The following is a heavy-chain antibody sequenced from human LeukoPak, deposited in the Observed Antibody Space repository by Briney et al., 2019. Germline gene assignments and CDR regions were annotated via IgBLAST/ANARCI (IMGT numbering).Heavy chain of an antibody. D-gene: IGHD3-3*01. J-gene: IGHJ5*02. CDR1: GGSISSYY. CDR2: IYCSGST. Sequence: SETLSLTCTVSGGSISSYYWSWIRQPPGKGLEWIGYIYCSGSTNYNPSLKSRVTISVDTSKNQFSLKLSSVTAADTAVYYCARGFTISNWFDPWGQGTLVTVSS. CDR3: ARGFTISNWFDP. V-gene: IGHV4-59*01.